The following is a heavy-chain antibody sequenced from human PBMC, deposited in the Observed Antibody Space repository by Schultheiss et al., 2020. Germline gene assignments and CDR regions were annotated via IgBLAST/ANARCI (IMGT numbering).Heavy chain of an antibody. CDR1: GYTFTSYY. J-gene: IGHJ4*02. V-gene: IGHV1-46*03. CDR3: ARDRYYDSSGYYMTIDY. CDR2: INPSGGST. Sequence: GSVKVSCKASGYTFTSYYMHWVRQAPGQGLEWMGIINPSGGSTSYAQKFQGRVTMTRDTSTSTVYMELSSLRSEDTAVYYCARDRYYDSSGYYMTIDYWGQGTLVTVAS. D-gene: IGHD3-22*01.